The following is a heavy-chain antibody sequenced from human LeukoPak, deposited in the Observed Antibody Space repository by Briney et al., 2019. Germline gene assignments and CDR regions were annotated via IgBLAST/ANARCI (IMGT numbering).Heavy chain of an antibody. Sequence: SETLSLTCTVSGGSISSYYWSWIRQPPGKGLEWIGYIYYSGSTNYNPSLKSRVTISVDTSKNQFSLKLSSVTAADTAVYYCAMRIVGATVTSGQGTPVTVSS. CDR3: AMRIVGATVT. CDR1: GGSISSYY. CDR2: IYYSGST. D-gene: IGHD1-26*01. J-gene: IGHJ5*02. V-gene: IGHV4-59*01.